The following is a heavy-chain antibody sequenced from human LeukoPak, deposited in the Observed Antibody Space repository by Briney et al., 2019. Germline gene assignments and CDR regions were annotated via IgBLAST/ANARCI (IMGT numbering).Heavy chain of an antibody. CDR3: ARGWDYYDSSGYYPPFAY. CDR1: GFTLSSYS. Sequence: GGSLRPSCAASGFTLSSYSMSWVRQAPGKGLEWVSLISGNAGSTYYADSVKGRFTISRDNSKNTLYLQMNSLRAEDTAVYYCARGWDYYDSSGYYPPFAYWGQGTLVTVSS. CDR2: ISGNAGST. J-gene: IGHJ4*02. D-gene: IGHD3-22*01. V-gene: IGHV3-23*01.